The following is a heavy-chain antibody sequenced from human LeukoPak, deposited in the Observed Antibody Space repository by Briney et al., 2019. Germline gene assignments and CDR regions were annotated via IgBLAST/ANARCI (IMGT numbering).Heavy chain of an antibody. CDR1: GGTFSSYA. D-gene: IGHD6-19*01. CDR3: ARDRSGSGWYDY. Sequence: GASVKVSCKASGGTFSSYAISWVRQAPGQGLEWMGGIIPIFGTANYAQKFQGRVTITTDESTSTAYMELSSLRSEDTDVYYCARDRSGSGWYDYWGQGTLVTVSS. CDR2: IIPIFGTA. V-gene: IGHV1-69*05. J-gene: IGHJ4*02.